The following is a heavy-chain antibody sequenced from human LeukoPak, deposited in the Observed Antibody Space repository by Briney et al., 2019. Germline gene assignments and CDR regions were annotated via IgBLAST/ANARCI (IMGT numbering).Heavy chain of an antibody. V-gene: IGHV3-9*01. Sequence: GRSLRLSCAASGFTFDDYAMHWVRQAPGKGLEWVSGISWNSGSIGYADSVKGRFTISRDNAKNSLYLQMNSLRAEDTALYYCAKDNRDYYYYGMDVWGQGTTVTVSS. CDR2: ISWNSGSI. CDR3: AKDNRDYYYYGMDV. CDR1: GFTFDDYA. J-gene: IGHJ6*02.